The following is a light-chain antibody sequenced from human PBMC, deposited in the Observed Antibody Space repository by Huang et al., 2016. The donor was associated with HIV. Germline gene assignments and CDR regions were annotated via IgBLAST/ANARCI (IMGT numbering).Light chain of an antibody. V-gene: IGKV1-27*01. CDR1: QGISNY. Sequence: DIQMPQSPSSLSISVGDRVTITCRASQGISNYLALDQQKPGKVPKRLIYGASTLQSVGPSRFSGSGSGTYFTLTISSLQPEDVATYYCQNYYSVPYTFGQGTKLEIK. CDR3: QNYYSVPYT. J-gene: IGKJ2*01. CDR2: GAS.